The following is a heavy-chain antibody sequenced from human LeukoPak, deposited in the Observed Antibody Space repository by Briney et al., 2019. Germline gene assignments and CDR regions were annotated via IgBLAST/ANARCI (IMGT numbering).Heavy chain of an antibody. CDR3: ARRAMSSGYDGWYFDL. J-gene: IGHJ2*01. CDR1: GGSFSGYY. D-gene: IGHD3-22*01. Sequence: SETLSLTCAVYGGSFSGYYWSWIRQPPGKGLEWIGEINHSGSTNYNPSLKSRVTISVDTSKNQFSLQLSSVTAADTAVYYCARRAMSSGYDGWYFDLWGRGTLVTVSS. CDR2: INHSGST. V-gene: IGHV4-34*01.